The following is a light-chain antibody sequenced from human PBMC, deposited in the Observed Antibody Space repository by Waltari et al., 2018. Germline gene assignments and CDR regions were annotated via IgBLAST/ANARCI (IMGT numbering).Light chain of an antibody. CDR1: VRPKHN. Sequence: SVELTQPPSVSVSPGQPATITCAGHVRPKHNVYWYQQKPGQAPVLLIYKDTERPSGTPERFSGSTSGTGTTVTLTIGGVQAEDEADYYCQSIDVDALTFGGGTKLTVL. CDR2: KDT. CDR3: QSIDVDALT. V-gene: IGLV3-25*03. J-gene: IGLJ2*01.